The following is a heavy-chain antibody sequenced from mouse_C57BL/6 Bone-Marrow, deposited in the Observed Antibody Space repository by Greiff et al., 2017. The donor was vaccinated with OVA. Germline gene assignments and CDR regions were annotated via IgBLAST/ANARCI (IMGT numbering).Heavy chain of an antibody. Sequence: EVMLVESGGGLVQPGGSLKLSCAASGFTFSDYYMYWVRQTPEKRLEWVAYISNGGGSTYYPDTVKGRFTISRDNAKNTLYLQMSRLKSEDTAMYYCARQFSFAYWGQGTLVTVSA. J-gene: IGHJ3*01. V-gene: IGHV5-12*01. CDR3: ARQFSFAY. CDR1: GFTFSDYY. CDR2: ISNGGGST.